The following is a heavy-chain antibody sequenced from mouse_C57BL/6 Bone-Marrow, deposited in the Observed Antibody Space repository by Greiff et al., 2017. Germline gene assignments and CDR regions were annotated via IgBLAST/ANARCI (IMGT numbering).Heavy chain of an antibody. CDR1: GYTFTSYT. Sequence: VQLVESGAELARPGASVKMSCKASGYTFTSYTMHWVKQRPGQGLEWIGYINPSSGYTKYNQKFKDKATLTADKSSSTAYMQLSSLTSEDSAVYYRARRERKTFYYFDYWGQGTTLTVSS. CDR3: ARRERKTFYYFDY. J-gene: IGHJ2*01. CDR2: INPSSGYT. V-gene: IGHV1-4*01.